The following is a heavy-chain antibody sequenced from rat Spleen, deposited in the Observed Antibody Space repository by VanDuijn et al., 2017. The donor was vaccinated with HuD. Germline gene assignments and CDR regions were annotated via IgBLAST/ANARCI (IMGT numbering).Heavy chain of an antibody. CDR3: AKEGDGGYSSYPNWFAY. CDR1: GFIFSNYY. Sequence: EVQLVESGGGLVQPGRSMSLSCAASGFIFSNYYMVWVRQAPTKGLEWVASISTGGGNTYYRNSVKGRFTISRDNAKNTLYLQMDSLRSEDTATYYCAKEGDGGYSSYPNWFAYWGQGTLVTVSS. D-gene: IGHD1-8*01. CDR2: ISTGGGNT. V-gene: IGHV5-25*01. J-gene: IGHJ3*01.